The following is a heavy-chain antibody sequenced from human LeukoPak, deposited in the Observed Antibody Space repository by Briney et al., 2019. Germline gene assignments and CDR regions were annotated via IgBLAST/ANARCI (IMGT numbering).Heavy chain of an antibody. J-gene: IGHJ4*02. Sequence: PGGSLRLSCAASGFTFSDYGMHWVRQAPGKGLEWVAFIRYDGNTKYYADSVKGRFTISRDNPKNTLYLQMNSLRPEDTAVYYCAKVRFCSGATCYPDDYWGQGTLVTVSS. CDR3: AKVRFCSGATCYPDDY. V-gene: IGHV3-30*02. D-gene: IGHD2-15*01. CDR1: GFTFSDYG. CDR2: IRYDGNTK.